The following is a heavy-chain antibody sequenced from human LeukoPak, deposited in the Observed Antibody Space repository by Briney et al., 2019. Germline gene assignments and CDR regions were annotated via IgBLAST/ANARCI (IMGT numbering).Heavy chain of an antibody. V-gene: IGHV1-2*02. CDR2: INPNSGGT. Sequence: GASVKVSCKASGYTFTGYYMHWVRQAPGQGLEWMGWINPNSGGTNYAQKFQGRVTMTRDTSISTAYMELSRLRSDDTAVYYCARPKIEIVATTHYYYYYGMDVWGQGTTVTVSS. CDR3: ARPKIEIVATTHYYYYYGMDV. CDR1: GYTFTGYY. D-gene: IGHD5-12*01. J-gene: IGHJ6*02.